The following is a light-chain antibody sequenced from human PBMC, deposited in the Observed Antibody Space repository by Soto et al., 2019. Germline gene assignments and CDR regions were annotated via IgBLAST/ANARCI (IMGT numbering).Light chain of an antibody. Sequence: DIVMTQSPDSMAVSLGERATINCKSSQSVLSSSNNKNYLVWYQQKPGQPPKLLIYWASTRESGVPDRFNGSGSGTDFTLTISSLQAEDVAVYYCQQYYRLPRTFGQGTKLEIK. V-gene: IGKV4-1*01. J-gene: IGKJ2*01. CDR3: QQYYRLPRT. CDR2: WAS. CDR1: QSVLSSSNNKNY.